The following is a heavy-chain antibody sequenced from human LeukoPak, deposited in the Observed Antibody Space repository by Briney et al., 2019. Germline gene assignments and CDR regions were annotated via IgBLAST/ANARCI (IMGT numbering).Heavy chain of an antibody. CDR1: GGTFSSYA. CDR2: IIPIFGTA. CDR3: AKDMGQWLVRYAGVHWFDP. Sequence: SVKVSCKASGGTFSSYAISWVRQAPGQGLEWMGGIIPIFGTANYAQKFQGRVTITADESTSTAYMELSSLRSEDTAVYYCAKDMGQWLVRYAGVHWFDPWGQGTLVTVSS. D-gene: IGHD6-19*01. J-gene: IGHJ5*02. V-gene: IGHV1-69*13.